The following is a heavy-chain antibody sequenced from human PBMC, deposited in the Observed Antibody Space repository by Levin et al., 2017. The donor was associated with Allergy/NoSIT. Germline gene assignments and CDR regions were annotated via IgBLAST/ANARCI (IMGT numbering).Heavy chain of an antibody. Sequence: GASVKVSCAASGFTFDDYPMHWVRQAPGKGLEWVSLISWDGGSTYYADSVKGRFTISRDNSKNSLYLQMNSLRTEDTALYYCAKDVARYCSGGSCYSRAFDYWGQGTLVTVSS. CDR3: AKDVARYCSGGSCYSRAFDY. V-gene: IGHV3-43*01. CDR1: GFTFDDYP. J-gene: IGHJ4*02. CDR2: ISWDGGST. D-gene: IGHD2-15*01.